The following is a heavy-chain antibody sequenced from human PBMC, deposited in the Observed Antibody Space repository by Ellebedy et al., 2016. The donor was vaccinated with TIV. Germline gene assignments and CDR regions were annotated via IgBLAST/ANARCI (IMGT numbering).Heavy chain of an antibody. CDR3: AKGGALAVAGTSDY. CDR2: ISGSGGST. V-gene: IGHV3-23*01. D-gene: IGHD6-19*01. Sequence: GESLKISCAASGFTFSSYAMSWVRQAPGKGLEWVSAISGSGGSTYYADSVKGRFTISRDNSKNTLYLQMNSLRAEDTAVYYCAKGGALAVAGTSDYWGQGTLVTVSS. J-gene: IGHJ4*02. CDR1: GFTFSSYA.